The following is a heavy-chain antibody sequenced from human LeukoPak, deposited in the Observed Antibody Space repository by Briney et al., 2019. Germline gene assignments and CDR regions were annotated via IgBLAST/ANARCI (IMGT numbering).Heavy chain of an antibody. V-gene: IGHV3-7*05. J-gene: IGHJ5*02. CDR3: ARVQQHPGTRWFDP. CDR1: GFTFSSDW. CDR2: IKQDGSEK. D-gene: IGHD1-1*01. Sequence: QSGGSLRLSCAASGFTFSSDWMSWVRQAPGKGLEWVANIKQDGSEKYYVDSVKGRFTISRDNAKNSLYLQMNSLRAEDTAVYYCARVQQHPGTRWFDPWGQGTLVTVSS.